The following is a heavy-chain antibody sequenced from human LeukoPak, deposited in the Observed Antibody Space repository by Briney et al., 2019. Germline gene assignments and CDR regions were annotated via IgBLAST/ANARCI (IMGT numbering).Heavy chain of an antibody. J-gene: IGHJ6*03. CDR2: VYYSVSS. D-gene: IGHD3-3*01. V-gene: IGHV4-59*08. CDR3: ARQESGPYHYMDV. CDR1: GGSISSYY. Sequence: LETLSLTCTVSGGSISSYYWTWIRQAPGKGLEWIGYVYYSVSSNYNPSLKSRVSISQDTSKNQVSLKLSSVTAADTAVYYCARQESGPYHYMDVWGKGTTVTVSS.